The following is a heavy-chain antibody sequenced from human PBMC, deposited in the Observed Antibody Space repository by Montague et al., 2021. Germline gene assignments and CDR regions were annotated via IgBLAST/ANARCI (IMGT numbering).Heavy chain of an antibody. D-gene: IGHD6-19*01. J-gene: IGHJ4*02. Sequence: SETLSLTCTVSGGSISSSSYYWDWIRQPPGKGLEWIGSIYYSGSTYYNPSLKSRLTISVDTSKNQFSLKLSSVTAADTAVYYCASHPVMPVAGTGQYYFDSWGQGTLVTVSS. CDR1: GGSISSSSYY. CDR2: IYYSGST. CDR3: ASHPVMPVAGTGQYYFDS. V-gene: IGHV4-39*01.